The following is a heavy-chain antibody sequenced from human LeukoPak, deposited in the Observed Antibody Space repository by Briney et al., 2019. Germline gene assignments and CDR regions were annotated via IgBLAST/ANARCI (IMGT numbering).Heavy chain of an antibody. CDR2: IYYSGYT. CDR1: GGSISSYS. J-gene: IGHJ6*03. V-gene: IGHV4-59*01. Sequence: SETLSLTCTVSGGSISSYSWSWIRQPPGKGLEWIWYIYYSGYTNYNPSLKSRVTISVDTSKNQFSLKLSSVTAADTAVYYCARTTMVRGTYYRDVWGKGNTVTISS. CDR3: ARTTMVRGTYYRDV. D-gene: IGHD3-10*01.